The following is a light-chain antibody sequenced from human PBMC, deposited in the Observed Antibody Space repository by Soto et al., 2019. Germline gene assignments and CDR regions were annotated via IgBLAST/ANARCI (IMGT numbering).Light chain of an antibody. Sequence: QSALTQPASVSGSPGQSITISSTGTSRDIGAYNFVSWYQQHPGKAPKLMLYDVNMRPSGVSNRFSGSKSGNTASLTISGLQAEDEADYYCTSWTTSTTMIFGGGTKLTVL. V-gene: IGLV2-14*03. CDR3: TSWTTSTTMI. J-gene: IGLJ2*01. CDR1: SRDIGAYNF. CDR2: DVN.